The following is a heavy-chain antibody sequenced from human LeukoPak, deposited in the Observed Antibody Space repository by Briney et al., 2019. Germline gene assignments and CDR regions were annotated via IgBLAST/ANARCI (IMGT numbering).Heavy chain of an antibody. D-gene: IGHD3-10*01. CDR2: IKEDGSEK. CDR1: GFIFNNHW. CDR3: ATVVYYGSASPIDY. Sequence: PGGSLRVSCVASGFIFNNHWMSWVRQAAGKGLEWVANIKEDGSEKYYVDSVKGRFTISRDNAKDSLYLQMNSLRAEDTAVYYCATVVYYGSASPIDYWGQGTLVTVSS. J-gene: IGHJ4*02. V-gene: IGHV3-7*03.